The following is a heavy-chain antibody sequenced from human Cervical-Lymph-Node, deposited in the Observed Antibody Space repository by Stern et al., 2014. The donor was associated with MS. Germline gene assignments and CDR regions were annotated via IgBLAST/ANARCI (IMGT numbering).Heavy chain of an antibody. CDR2: IYYSGST. V-gene: IGHV4-39*01. CDR1: GGSISGSPYY. J-gene: IGHJ2*01. D-gene: IGHD1-26*01. CDR3: ARGGQSYWYFDV. Sequence: QVQLQESGPGLVKPSETLSLTCTVSGGSISGSPYYWGWIRQPPGKGLEWIGSIYYSGSTSYNPSLKSRVNMSVDQPTNQFSLKVNSVTAADTAVYYCARGGQSYWYFDVWGRGTLVTVSS.